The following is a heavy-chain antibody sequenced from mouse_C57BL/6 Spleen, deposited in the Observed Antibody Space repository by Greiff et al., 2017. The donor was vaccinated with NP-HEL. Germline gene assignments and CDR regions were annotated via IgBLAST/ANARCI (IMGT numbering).Heavy chain of an antibody. D-gene: IGHD1-1*01. J-gene: IGHJ2*01. CDR1: GYTFTDYY. CDR3: ARGRDYYGSSHFDY. CDR2: IYPGSGNT. Sequence: VQGVESGAELVRPGASVKLSCKASGYTFTDYYINWVKQRPGQGLEWIARIYPGSGNTYYNEKFKGKATLTAEKSSSTAYMQLSSLTSEDSAVYFCARGRDYYGSSHFDYWGQGTTLTVSS. V-gene: IGHV1-76*01.